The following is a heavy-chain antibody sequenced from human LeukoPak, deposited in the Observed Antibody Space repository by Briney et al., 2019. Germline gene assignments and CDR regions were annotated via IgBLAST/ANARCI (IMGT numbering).Heavy chain of an antibody. D-gene: IGHD6-19*01. CDR2: IYYSGST. CDR1: GGSISSSSYY. Sequence: SETLSLTCTVSGGSISSSSYYWGWIRQPPGKGLEWIGSIYYSGSTYYNPSLKSRVTISVDTSKNQFSLKLSSVTAADTAVYYCAMTVAGRYYYYYYMDVWGKGTTVTVSS. CDR3: AMTVAGRYYYYYYMDV. J-gene: IGHJ6*03. V-gene: IGHV4-39*01.